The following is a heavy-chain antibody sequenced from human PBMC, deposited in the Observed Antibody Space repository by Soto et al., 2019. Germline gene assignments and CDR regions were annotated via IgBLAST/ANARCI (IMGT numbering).Heavy chain of an antibody. CDR1: GYTFTSYA. D-gene: IGHD1-26*01. CDR3: ARVLVGATPVDY. J-gene: IGHJ4*02. CDR2: INAGNGNT. V-gene: IGHV1-3*05. Sequence: QVQLVQSGAEEKKPGASVKGSCKASGYTFTSYAMHWVRQAPGQRLEWMGWINAGNGNTKYSQKFQGRVTITRDTSASTAYMELSSLRSEDTAVYYCARVLVGATPVDYWGQGTLVTVSS.